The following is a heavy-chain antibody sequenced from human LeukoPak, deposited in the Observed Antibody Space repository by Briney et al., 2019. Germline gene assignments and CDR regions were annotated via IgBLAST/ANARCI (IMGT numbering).Heavy chain of an antibody. Sequence: ASVEVSCKASGYTFTSYDINWVRQATGQGLEWMGWMNPNSGNTGYAQKFQGRVTMTRNTSISTAYMELSSLRSEDTAVYYCARVSTMVRGVIGNYWGQGTLVTVSS. CDR2: MNPNSGNT. CDR1: GYTFTSYD. CDR3: ARVSTMVRGVIGNY. D-gene: IGHD3-10*01. J-gene: IGHJ4*02. V-gene: IGHV1-8*01.